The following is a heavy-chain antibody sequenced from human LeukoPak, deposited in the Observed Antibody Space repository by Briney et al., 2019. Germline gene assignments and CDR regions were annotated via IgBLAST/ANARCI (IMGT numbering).Heavy chain of an antibody. CDR3: AKDSLDESARYCSGGSCYHHYYYYYYMDV. D-gene: IGHD2-15*01. J-gene: IGHJ6*03. CDR2: IRYDGSNK. CDR1: GFTFSSYG. V-gene: IGHV3-30*02. Sequence: PGGSLRLSCAASGFTFSSYGMHWVRQAPGKGLEWVAFIRYDGSNKYYADSVKGRFTISRDNSKNTLYLQMNSLRAEDTAVYYCAKDSLDESARYCSGGSCYHHYYYYYYMDVWGKGTTVTVSS.